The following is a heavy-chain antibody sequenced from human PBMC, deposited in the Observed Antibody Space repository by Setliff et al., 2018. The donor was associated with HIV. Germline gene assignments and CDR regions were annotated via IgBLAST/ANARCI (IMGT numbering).Heavy chain of an antibody. CDR1: GGSISSGGYS. V-gene: IGHV4-30-2*01. CDR3: ASGGYDILTGLGH. D-gene: IGHD3-9*01. Sequence: SETLSLTCAVSGGSISSGGYSWSWIRQPPGKGLEWIGYIYHSGSTYYNPSLKSRVTISVDRSKNQFSLKLNSVTAADTAVYFCASGGYDILTGLGHWGQGTLVTVSS. CDR2: IYHSGST. J-gene: IGHJ4*02.